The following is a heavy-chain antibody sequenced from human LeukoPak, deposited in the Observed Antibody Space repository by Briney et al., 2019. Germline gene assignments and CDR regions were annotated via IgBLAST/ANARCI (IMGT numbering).Heavy chain of an antibody. CDR1: GFTFRSYT. Sequence: GGSLRLSCAASGFTFRSYTMNWVRQAPGKGLEWVSGISGSGGGTYYADSVKGRFTISGDNSKNMLYLQLNSLRAEDTAVYYCAKDRTVAAPLEYFDYWGQGTLVTVSS. CDR2: ISGSGGGT. V-gene: IGHV3-23*01. J-gene: IGHJ4*02. CDR3: AKDRTVAAPLEYFDY. D-gene: IGHD4-23*01.